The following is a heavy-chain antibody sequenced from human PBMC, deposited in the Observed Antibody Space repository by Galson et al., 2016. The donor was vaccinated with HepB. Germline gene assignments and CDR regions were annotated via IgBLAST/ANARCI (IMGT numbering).Heavy chain of an antibody. D-gene: IGHD3-10*01. Sequence: SVKVSCKASGYTFNSYYMHWVRQAPGQGLEWMGIINPSGGSTSYAQKFQGRVTMTRDTSTSTVYMELSSLGSEDTAVYYCARDRLGRYYGSGSYSVWFDPWGQGTLVTVSS. CDR3: ARDRLGRYYGSGSYSVWFDP. CDR2: INPSGGST. V-gene: IGHV1-46*02. J-gene: IGHJ5*02. CDR1: GYTFNSYY.